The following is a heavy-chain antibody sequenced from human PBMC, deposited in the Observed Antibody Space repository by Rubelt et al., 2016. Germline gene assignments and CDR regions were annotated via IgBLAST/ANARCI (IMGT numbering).Heavy chain of an antibody. CDR3: AAQQGKNSCYEALNFDY. J-gene: IGHJ4*02. V-gene: IGHV4-39*01. CDR1: GGSISSSDYY. CDR2: MYYSWST. D-gene: IGHD3-22*01. Sequence: QLQMQESGPGLVKPSETLSLTCTVSGGSISSSDYYWCWIRQTPGKGLEWIVRMYYSWSTFSHSSLKSRVTVTVDTSKNLFSRKGSSVTAAVTAGYYGAAQQGKNSCYEALNFDYWGQGALVTVSS.